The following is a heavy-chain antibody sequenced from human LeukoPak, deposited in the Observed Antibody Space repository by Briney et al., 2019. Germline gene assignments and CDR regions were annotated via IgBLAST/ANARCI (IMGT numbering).Heavy chain of an antibody. CDR3: AKDIAGFGEYYFDY. J-gene: IGHJ4*02. D-gene: IGHD3-10*01. V-gene: IGHV3-9*01. CDR1: GFTFDDYA. Sequence: GGSLRLSCAASGFTFDDYAMHWVRQAPGKGLEWVSGISWNSGSIGYADSVKGRSTISRDNAKNSLYLQMNSLRAEDTALYYCAKDIAGFGEYYFDYWGQGTLVTVSS. CDR2: ISWNSGSI.